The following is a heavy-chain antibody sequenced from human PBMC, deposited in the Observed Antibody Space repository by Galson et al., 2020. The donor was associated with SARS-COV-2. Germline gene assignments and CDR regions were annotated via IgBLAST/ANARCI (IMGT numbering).Heavy chain of an antibody. CDR1: GYTLTELS. CDR2: FDPEDGET. D-gene: IGHD4-17*01. J-gene: IGHJ6*02. V-gene: IGHV1-24*01. Sequence: ASVKVSCKVSGYTLTELSMHWVRQAPGKGLEWMGGFDPEDGETIYAQKFQGRVTMTEDTSTDTAYMELSSLRSDDTAVYYCATAPTVTTYSYIYPRKIYYYYGMDVWGQGTTVTVSS. CDR3: ATAPTVTTYSYIYPRKIYYYYGMDV.